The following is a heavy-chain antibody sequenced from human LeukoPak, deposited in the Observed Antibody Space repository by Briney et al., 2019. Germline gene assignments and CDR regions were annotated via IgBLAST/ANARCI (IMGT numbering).Heavy chain of an antibody. CDR3: AREVTNDAFDI. Sequence: GGSLRLSCAAFGFTFSTYGMHWVRQAPGKGPEWVAFIWYDGSNKYYADSVKGRFTISRDNSKNTLFLQMNSLRAEDTAVYYCAREVTNDAFDIWGQGTKVTVSS. CDR1: GFTFSTYG. V-gene: IGHV3-33*01. CDR2: IWYDGSNK. J-gene: IGHJ3*02. D-gene: IGHD4-17*01.